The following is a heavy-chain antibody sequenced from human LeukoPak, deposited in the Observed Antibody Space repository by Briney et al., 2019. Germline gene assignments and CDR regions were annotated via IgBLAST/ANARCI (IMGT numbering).Heavy chain of an antibody. Sequence: ASVKVCCKASGYTFTSYGISWVRQAPGQGLEWMGWISAYNGNTNYAQKLQGRVTMTTDTSTSTSYMELRSLRSDDTAVYYCARDGGSYLYYSYYYGMDVWGQGTTVTVSS. J-gene: IGHJ6*02. D-gene: IGHD1-26*01. V-gene: IGHV1-18*01. CDR3: ARDGGSYLYYSYYYGMDV. CDR1: GYTFTSYG. CDR2: ISAYNGNT.